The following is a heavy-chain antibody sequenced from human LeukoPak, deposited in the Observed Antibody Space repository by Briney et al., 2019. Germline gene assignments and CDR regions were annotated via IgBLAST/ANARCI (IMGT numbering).Heavy chain of an antibody. D-gene: IGHD3-16*01. CDR2: ISSSSSYI. Sequence: GGSLRLSCAASGFTFSSYSMNWVRQAPGKGLEWVSSISSSSSYIYYADSVKGRFTISRDNAKNSLYLQMNSLRAEDTAVYYCATDMGVFAFDIWGQGTMVTVSS. V-gene: IGHV3-21*04. CDR3: ATDMGVFAFDI. CDR1: GFTFSSYS. J-gene: IGHJ3*02.